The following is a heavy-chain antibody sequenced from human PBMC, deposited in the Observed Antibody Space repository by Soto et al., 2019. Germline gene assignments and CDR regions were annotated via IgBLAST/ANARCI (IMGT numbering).Heavy chain of an antibody. D-gene: IGHD2-2*01. CDR2: IRGGGDST. Sequence: EVQLLESGGGLVQPGGSLRLSCAASGFTFSNYAMSWVRQAPGKGLEWVSTIRGGGDSTYYADSVKGRFTISRDNSKNTLYLQVNSLRAEDTAAYYCAKRSLTPAAMKSPFDYWGQGTLINVSS. CDR3: AKRSLTPAAMKSPFDY. J-gene: IGHJ4*02. CDR1: GFTFSNYA. V-gene: IGHV3-23*01.